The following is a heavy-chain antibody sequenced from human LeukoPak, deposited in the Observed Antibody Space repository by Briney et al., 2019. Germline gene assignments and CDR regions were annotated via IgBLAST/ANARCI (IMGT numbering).Heavy chain of an antibody. CDR1: GGSNSSGGYS. Sequence: SQTLSLTCAVSGGSNSSGGYSWSWIRQPPGKGLEWIGYINHSGSTNYNPSLKSRVTISVDTSKNQFSLKLSSVTAADTAVYYCARGSGTAAGKKAFNPWGQGTLVTVSS. CDR3: ARGSGTAAGKKAFNP. V-gene: IGHV4-30-2*01. J-gene: IGHJ5*02. CDR2: INHSGST. D-gene: IGHD6-13*01.